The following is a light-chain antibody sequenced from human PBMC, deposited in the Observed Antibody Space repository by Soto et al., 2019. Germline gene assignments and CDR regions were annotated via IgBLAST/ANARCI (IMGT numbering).Light chain of an antibody. CDR1: QSISPY. CDR3: RQTVSTLT. J-gene: IGKJ3*01. V-gene: IGKV1-39*01. Sequence: DIQMTQSPSSLSASVGDRLTISCRASQSISPYLSWYQQRPGKAPKRLIYAVSSVQSGAPSRFSGSGAGTDFTLAISSLQPEDFVTYYCRQTVSTLTFGPGTRVDI. CDR2: AVS.